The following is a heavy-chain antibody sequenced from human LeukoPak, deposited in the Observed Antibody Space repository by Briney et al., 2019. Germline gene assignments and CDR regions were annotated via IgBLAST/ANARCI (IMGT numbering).Heavy chain of an antibody. CDR2: IYHSGST. Sequence: SETLSLTCTVSGYSISSGYYWGCIRPPPGKGLEWIGSIYHSGSTYYNPSLKSRVTISVDTSKNQFSLKLSSVTAADTAVYYCARKIWEVGAFDYWGQGTLVTVSS. V-gene: IGHV4-38-2*02. D-gene: IGHD1-26*01. J-gene: IGHJ4*02. CDR3: ARKIWEVGAFDY. CDR1: GYSISSGYY.